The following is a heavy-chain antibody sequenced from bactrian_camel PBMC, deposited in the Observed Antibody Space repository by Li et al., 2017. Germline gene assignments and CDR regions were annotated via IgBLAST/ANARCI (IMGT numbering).Heavy chain of an antibody. V-gene: IGHV3S40*01. CDR3: AADLDRPMLRLRPEEYRY. CDR1: GLTFSIYD. CDR2: INSAGGST. D-gene: IGHD5*01. J-gene: IGHJ4*01. Sequence: VQLVESGGGSVQAGGSLKLSCVFSGLTFSIYDMTWVRQAPGKGLEWVSSINSAGGSTYYADSVKGRFTISQDNAKNTLYLQMNSLKVEDSAMYYCAADLDRPMLRLRPEEYRYRGQGTQVTVS.